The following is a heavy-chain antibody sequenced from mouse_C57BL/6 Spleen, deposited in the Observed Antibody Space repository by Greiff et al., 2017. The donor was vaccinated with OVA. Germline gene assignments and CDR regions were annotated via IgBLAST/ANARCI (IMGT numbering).Heavy chain of an antibody. V-gene: IGHV3-6*01. CDR3: ARDYYGSSRAWFAY. D-gene: IGHD1-1*01. CDR2: ISYDGSN. J-gene: IGHJ3*01. CDR1: GYSITSGYY. Sequence: VQLQQSGPGLVKPSQSLSLTCSVTGYSITSGYYWNWIRQFPGNKLEWMGYISYDGSNNYNPSLKNRISITRDTSKNQFFLKLNSVTTEDTATYYCARDYYGSSRAWFAYWGQGTLVTVSA.